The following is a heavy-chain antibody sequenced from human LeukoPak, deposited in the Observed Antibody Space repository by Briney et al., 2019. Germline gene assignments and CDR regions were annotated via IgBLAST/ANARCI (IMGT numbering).Heavy chain of an antibody. Sequence: GASVKVSCKASGYTFTCYYMHWVRQAPGQGREWMGRINPNSGGTNYAQKFQGRVTMTRDTSISTAYMELSRLRSDDTAVYYCARQMTTVTTSPLGYWGQGTLVTVSS. CDR2: INPNSGGT. D-gene: IGHD4-17*01. J-gene: IGHJ4*02. CDR3: ARQMTTVTTSPLGY. V-gene: IGHV1-2*06. CDR1: GYTFTCYY.